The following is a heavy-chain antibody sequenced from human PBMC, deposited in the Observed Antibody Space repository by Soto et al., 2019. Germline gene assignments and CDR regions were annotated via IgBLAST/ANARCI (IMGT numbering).Heavy chain of an antibody. D-gene: IGHD4-17*01. CDR3: AKDDYGDYVEAFDI. V-gene: IGHV3-23*01. J-gene: IGHJ3*02. Sequence: GGSLRLSCAASGFTFSSYAMTWVRQAPGKGLEWVSAISGSGGNTYYADSVKGRFTISRDNSKNTLHLQMNSLRAEDTAVYYCAKDDYGDYVEAFDIWGQGTMVTVSS. CDR1: GFTFSSYA. CDR2: ISGSGGNT.